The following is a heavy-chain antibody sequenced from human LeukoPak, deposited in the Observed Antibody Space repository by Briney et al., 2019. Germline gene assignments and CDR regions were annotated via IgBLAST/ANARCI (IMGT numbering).Heavy chain of an antibody. CDR3: ARGLSSPHSSSWSYSSRGGRLNWFDP. V-gene: IGHV4-39*01. J-gene: IGHJ5*02. CDR2: IYYSGST. D-gene: IGHD6-13*01. Sequence: SETLSLTCTVSGGSISSYYWGWIRQPPGKGLEWIGSIYYSGSTYYNPSLKSRVTISVDTSKNQFSLKLSSVTAADTAVYYCARGLSSPHSSSWSYSSRGGRLNWFDPWGQGTLVTVSS. CDR1: GGSISSYY.